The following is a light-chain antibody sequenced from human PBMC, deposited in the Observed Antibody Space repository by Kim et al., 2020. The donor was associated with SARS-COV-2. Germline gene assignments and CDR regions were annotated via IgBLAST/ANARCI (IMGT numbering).Light chain of an antibody. J-gene: IGLJ3*02. CDR3: QVWDSSSDHPWV. CDR1: NIGSKS. Sequence: PGKTARITCGGNNIGSKSVHWYQQKPGQAPVLVIYYDSDRPSGIPERFSGSNSGNTATLTISRVEAVDEADYYCQVWDSSSDHPWVFGGGTQLTVL. CDR2: YDS. V-gene: IGLV3-21*04.